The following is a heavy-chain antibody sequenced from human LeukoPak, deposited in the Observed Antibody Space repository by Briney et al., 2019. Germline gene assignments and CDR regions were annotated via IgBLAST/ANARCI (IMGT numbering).Heavy chain of an antibody. CDR1: EYSLSNLS. J-gene: IGHJ4*02. CDR2: FDSENNKM. D-gene: IGHD6-19*01. CDR3: ATERVYLRSGMSWRFFDY. V-gene: IGHV1-24*01. Sequence: ASVKVSCKISEYSLSNLSIHCVLEAPGEGLEWMGGFDSENNKMVYSQKFQGRVTMTEDTSADTAYMELTRLRSEDTAVYFCATERVYLRSGMSWRFFDYWGQGTLVIVSS.